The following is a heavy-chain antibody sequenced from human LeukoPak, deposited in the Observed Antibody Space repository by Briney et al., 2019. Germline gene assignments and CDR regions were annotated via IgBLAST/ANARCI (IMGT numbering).Heavy chain of an antibody. CDR1: GFNVSRKY. CDR3: VTGWGAGFDY. V-gene: IGHV3-53*01. Sequence: GGSLRLSCAASGFNVSRKYMSWVRQAPGKGLEWVSVIYSGGSTYYADSVKGRFTISRDNSKNTLYVQMNSLRAEDTADYYCVTGWGAGFDYWGQGTLVTVSS. CDR2: IYSGGST. J-gene: IGHJ4*02. D-gene: IGHD1-26*01.